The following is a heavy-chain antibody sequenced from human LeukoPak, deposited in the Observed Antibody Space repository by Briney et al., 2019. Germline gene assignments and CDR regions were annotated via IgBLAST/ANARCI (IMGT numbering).Heavy chain of an antibody. V-gene: IGHV4-38-2*02. Sequence: SETLSLTCTVSGYSISSGYYWGWIRQPPGKGLEWIGSIYDSGSTYYNPSLKSRVTISVDTSKNQFSLKLSSVTATDTAVYYCASEIIAVAGTGFDYWGQGTLVTVSS. CDR3: ASEIIAVAGTGFDY. CDR1: GYSISSGYY. D-gene: IGHD6-19*01. CDR2: IYDSGST. J-gene: IGHJ4*02.